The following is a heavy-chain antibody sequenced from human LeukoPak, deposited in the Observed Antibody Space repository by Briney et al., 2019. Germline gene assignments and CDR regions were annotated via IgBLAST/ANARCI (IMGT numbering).Heavy chain of an antibody. CDR2: ISYDGSNK. Sequence: PGRSLRLSCAASGFTFSSYGMHWVRQAPGKGLEWVAVISYDGSNKYYADSVKGRFTISRDNSKNTLYLQMNSLRAEDTAVYYCAKDLAVAGLFDYWGHGTLVTVSS. CDR3: AKDLAVAGLFDY. J-gene: IGHJ4*01. D-gene: IGHD6-19*01. CDR1: GFTFSSYG. V-gene: IGHV3-30*18.